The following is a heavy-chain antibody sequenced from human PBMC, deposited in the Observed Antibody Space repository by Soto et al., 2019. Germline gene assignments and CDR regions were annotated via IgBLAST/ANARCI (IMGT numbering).Heavy chain of an antibody. CDR2: ISANNGNI. D-gene: IGHD3-3*01. Sequence: QVQLVQSGAEVKKPGASVKVSCKASGYTFTSYGISWVRQAPGQRHEWMVWISANNGNINYAQNLQGRVTMTTDTSTSRAYMELRSLRSDDTAVYYCARGTPDFWSGYSVDYWGHGTLVTVSS. CDR3: ARGTPDFWSGYSVDY. V-gene: IGHV1-18*01. J-gene: IGHJ4*01. CDR1: GYTFTSYG.